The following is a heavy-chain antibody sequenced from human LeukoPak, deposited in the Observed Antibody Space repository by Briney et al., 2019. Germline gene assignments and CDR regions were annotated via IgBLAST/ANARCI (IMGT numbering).Heavy chain of an antibody. CDR1: GFTFSSYA. CDR2: ISGSGGST. J-gene: IGHJ6*03. V-gene: IGHV3-23*01. Sequence: GGSLRLSCAASGFTFSSYAMSWVRQAPGKGLEWVSAISGSGGSTYYADSVKGRFTISRDNSKNTLYLQMNSLRAEDTAVYYCANLGGNWNDGGSYMDVWGKGTTVTVSS. D-gene: IGHD1-1*01. CDR3: ANLGGNWNDGGSYMDV.